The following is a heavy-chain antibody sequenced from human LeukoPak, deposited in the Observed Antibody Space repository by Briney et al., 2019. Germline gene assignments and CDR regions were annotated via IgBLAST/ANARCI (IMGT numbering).Heavy chain of an antibody. CDR1: GGSISSYY. CDR2: IHYTGSP. V-gene: IGHV4-59*08. CDR3: ARSYVATFYYDY. D-gene: IGHD4/OR15-4a*01. Sequence: SETLSLTCTVSGGSISSYYWSWIRQPPGKGLEWIGYIHYTGSPNYNPSLKSRVTISIDTSKNQFSLNLNSVTAADTAVYFCARSYVATFYYDYWGQGTLVTVSS. J-gene: IGHJ4*02.